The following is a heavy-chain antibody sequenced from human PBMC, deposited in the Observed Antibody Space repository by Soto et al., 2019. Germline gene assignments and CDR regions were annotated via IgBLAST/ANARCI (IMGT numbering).Heavy chain of an antibody. CDR2: IYHSGST. CDR3: VRDSEGRTPLNWFGP. J-gene: IGHJ5*02. Sequence: PSETLSLTCAVSGYSISSGYYWGWIRQPPGKGLEWIGRIYHSGSTYYNPSLKSRVTISVDTSKNQSSLKLRSVTAADTDVYYCVRDSEGRTPLNWFGPWGQGTLVTVSS. V-gene: IGHV4-38-2*02. D-gene: IGHD1-7*01. CDR1: GYSISSGYY.